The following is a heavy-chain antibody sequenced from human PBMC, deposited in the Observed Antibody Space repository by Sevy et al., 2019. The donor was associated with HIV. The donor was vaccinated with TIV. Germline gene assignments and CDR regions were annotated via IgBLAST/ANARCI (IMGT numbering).Heavy chain of an antibody. CDR2: ISRYNT. CDR3: ARSPSGSQGPGQYFQH. Sequence: ASVKVSCKASGYTFINYGMTWVRQAPGQGLEWMGWISRYNTNYAQKLQGRVTMTTDTSTSTVYMELRSLRSDDTAVYYCARSPSGSQGPGQYFQHWGQGTLVTVSS. D-gene: IGHD1-26*01. CDR1: GYTFINYG. V-gene: IGHV1-18*01. J-gene: IGHJ1*01.